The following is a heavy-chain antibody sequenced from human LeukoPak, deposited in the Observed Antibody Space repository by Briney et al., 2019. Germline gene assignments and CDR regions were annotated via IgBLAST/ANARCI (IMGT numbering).Heavy chain of an antibody. J-gene: IGHJ4*02. CDR2: IYYSGNT. CDR1: GGSLSTYY. V-gene: IGHV4-59*08. D-gene: IGHD4-11*01. Sequence: SETLSLTCTVSGGSLSTYYWSWIRQPPGEGLEWVGYIYYSGNTNYNPSLKSRVTISVDTSKNQFSLKLRSVTAADMAIYYCAKGDYGNYYFDYWGQGTLVTVSS. CDR3: AKGDYGNYYFDY.